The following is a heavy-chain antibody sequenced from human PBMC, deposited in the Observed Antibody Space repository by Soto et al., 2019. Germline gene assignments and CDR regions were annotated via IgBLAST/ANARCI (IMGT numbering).Heavy chain of an antibody. D-gene: IGHD3-10*01. CDR1: GYTFTNYY. Sequence: ASVKVSCKASGYTFTNYYMHWVRQAPGQGLEWMGIIYPSGGSTRNAQKFQGRVTMTRDTSTSTAYMELSSLRSEDTAVYYCARDFSGPMDYWGRGTLVTVSS. CDR2: IYPSGGST. V-gene: IGHV1-46*01. J-gene: IGHJ4*02. CDR3: ARDFSGPMDY.